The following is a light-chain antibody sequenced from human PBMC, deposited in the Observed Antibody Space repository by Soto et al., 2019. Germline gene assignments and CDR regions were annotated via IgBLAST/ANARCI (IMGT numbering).Light chain of an antibody. CDR1: SSDIGDYNY. J-gene: IGLJ1*01. Sequence: QSVLTQPASVSGSPGQSITISCTGTSSDIGDYNYISWYQQHPGKVPKLIIYDVSDRPSGVSNRFSGSKSANTASLTISGLQAEDEADYYCSSYTGSTTYVFGTGTKLTVL. CDR2: DVS. CDR3: SSYTGSTTYV. V-gene: IGLV2-14*01.